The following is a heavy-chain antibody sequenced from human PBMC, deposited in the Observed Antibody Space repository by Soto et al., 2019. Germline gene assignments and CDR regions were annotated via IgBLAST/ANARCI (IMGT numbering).Heavy chain of an antibody. CDR1: GGSVSSGSYY. Sequence: SETLSLTCTVSGGSVSSGSYYWSWIRQPPGKGLEWIGYIYYSGSTNYNPSLKSRVTTSVDTSKNQFSLKLSSVTAADTAVYYCARHRYDILTGYPYYFDYWGQGTLVTVSS. J-gene: IGHJ4*02. D-gene: IGHD3-9*01. V-gene: IGHV4-61*01. CDR3: ARHRYDILTGYPYYFDY. CDR2: IYYSGST.